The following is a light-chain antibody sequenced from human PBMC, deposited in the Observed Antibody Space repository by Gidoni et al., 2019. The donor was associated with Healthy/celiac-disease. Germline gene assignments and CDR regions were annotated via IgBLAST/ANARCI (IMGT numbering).Light chain of an antibody. CDR3: QVWDSSSDLVV. J-gene: IGLJ2*01. Sequence: SYVLTQPPSVSVAPGKTARITCGGNNIGSKSVHWYQQKPGQAPVLVVYDDSDRPAGLPERFSGSNSGNTATLTISRVEAGDEADYYCQVWDSSSDLVVFGGGTKLTVL. CDR1: NIGSKS. CDR2: DDS. V-gene: IGLV3-21*03.